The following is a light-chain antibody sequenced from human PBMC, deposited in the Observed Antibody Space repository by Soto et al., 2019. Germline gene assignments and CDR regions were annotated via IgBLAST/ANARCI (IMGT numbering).Light chain of an antibody. CDR1: QSISSW. Sequence: DIQMTQSPFTLSASVGDRVTITFRASQSISSWLAWYQQKPGKAPKLLIYKASSLESGVPSRFSGSGSGTEFTLTISSLQPDDFATYYCQKYNSYPLNFGGGTKVDIK. V-gene: IGKV1-5*03. J-gene: IGKJ4*01. CDR2: KAS. CDR3: QKYNSYPLN.